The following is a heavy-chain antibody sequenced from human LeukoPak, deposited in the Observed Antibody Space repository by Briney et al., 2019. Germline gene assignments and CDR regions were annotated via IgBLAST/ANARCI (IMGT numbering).Heavy chain of an antibody. Sequence: ASVKVSCKASGYTFTSYYMHWVRQAPGQGLEWMGIINPSGGSTSYAQKFQGRVSMTRDTSTSTVYMELSSLRSEDTAVYYCARGPVPLRYFDWLSSGFDYWGQGTLVTVSS. CDR3: ARGPVPLRYFDWLSSGFDY. V-gene: IGHV1-46*01. D-gene: IGHD3-9*01. CDR1: GYTFTSYY. J-gene: IGHJ4*02. CDR2: INPSGGST.